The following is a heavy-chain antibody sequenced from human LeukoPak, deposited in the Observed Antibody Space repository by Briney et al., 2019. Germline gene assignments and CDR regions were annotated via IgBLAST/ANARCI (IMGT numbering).Heavy chain of an antibody. CDR2: IYYSGST. D-gene: IGHD3-16*02. CDR3: ARGDDYVWGSYRYTTVGFDY. V-gene: IGHV4-39*07. J-gene: IGHJ4*02. Sequence: PSETLSLTCTVSGGSISSSSYYWGWIRQPPGKGLEWIGSIYYSGSTNYNPSLKSRVTISVDTSKNQFSLKLSSVTAADTAVYYCARGDDYVWGSYRYTTVGFDYWGQGTLVTVSS. CDR1: GGSISSSSYY.